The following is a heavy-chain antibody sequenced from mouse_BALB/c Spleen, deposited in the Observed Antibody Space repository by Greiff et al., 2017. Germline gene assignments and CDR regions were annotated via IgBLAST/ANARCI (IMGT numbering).Heavy chain of an antibody. CDR1: GFSLTGYG. V-gene: IGHV2-6-7*01. D-gene: IGHD1-2*01. CDR3: ARGGVTTATYYAMDY. Sequence: VHLVESGPGLVAPSQSLSITCTVSGFSLTGYGVNWVRQPPGKGLEWLGMIWGDGSTDYNSALKSRLSISKDNSKSQVFLKMNSLQTDDTARYYCARGGVTTATYYAMDYWGQGTSVTVSS. J-gene: IGHJ4*01. CDR2: IWGDGST.